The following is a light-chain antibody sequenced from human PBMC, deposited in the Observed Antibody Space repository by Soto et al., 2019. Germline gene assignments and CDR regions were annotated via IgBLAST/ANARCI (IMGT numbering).Light chain of an antibody. V-gene: IGKV3D-15*01. CDR1: QSVNIY. Sequence: EIVMTQSPATLSVSPGERATLSCRASQSVNIYLAWYQQKPGQAPRLLIFVASYRATGIPARCSGGGSGTEFNLTISSRQSEDFAVYFCQQYDDWPRLTFGGGTKVEIK. CDR3: QQYDDWPRLT. J-gene: IGKJ4*01. CDR2: VAS.